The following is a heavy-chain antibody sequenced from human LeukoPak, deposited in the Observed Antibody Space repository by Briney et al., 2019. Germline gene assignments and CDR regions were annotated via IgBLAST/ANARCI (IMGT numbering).Heavy chain of an antibody. CDR1: GGSISSSSYY. J-gene: IGHJ4*02. Sequence: SETLSLTCTVSGGSISSSSYYWGWIRQPPGKGLEWIGSIYYSGSTYYNPSLKSRVTISVDTSKNQFSLRLSSVTAADTAVYYCARHRRGIGSSTDFDYWGQGTLVTVSS. V-gene: IGHV4-39*01. D-gene: IGHD6-6*01. CDR2: IYYSGST. CDR3: ARHRRGIGSSTDFDY.